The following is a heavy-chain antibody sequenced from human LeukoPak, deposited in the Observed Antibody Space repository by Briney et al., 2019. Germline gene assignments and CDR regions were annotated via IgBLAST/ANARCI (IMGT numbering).Heavy chain of an antibody. CDR1: GFTFSDFW. CDR2: ISYDGSNK. V-gene: IGHV3-30-3*01. Sequence: GGSLRLSCAASGFTFSDFWMHWVRQAPGKGLEWVAVISYDGSNKYYADSVKGRFTISRDNSKNTLYLQMNSLRAEDTAVYYCARGTYYDILTGYLGAFDIWGQGTMVIVSS. CDR3: ARGTYYDILTGYLGAFDI. D-gene: IGHD3-9*01. J-gene: IGHJ3*02.